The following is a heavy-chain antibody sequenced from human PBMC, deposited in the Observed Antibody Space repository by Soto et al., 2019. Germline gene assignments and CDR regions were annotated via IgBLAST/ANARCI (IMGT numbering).Heavy chain of an antibody. CDR3: ARAYSGRLPRRADYYFAMDV. D-gene: IGHD2-15*01. CDR2: IGAADDP. J-gene: IGHJ6*02. CDR1: GFTFSVYD. Sequence: GESLKLSCAASGFTFSVYDMHWVRQTTGKGLEWVSAIGAADDPYYLGSVKGRFTISRENAKNSLYLQMNSLRAEDTAVYYCARAYSGRLPRRADYYFAMDVWGQGTTVTVSS. V-gene: IGHV3-13*05.